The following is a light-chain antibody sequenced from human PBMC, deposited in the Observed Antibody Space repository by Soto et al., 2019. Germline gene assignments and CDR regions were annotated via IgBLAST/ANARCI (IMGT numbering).Light chain of an antibody. CDR1: QSVSGN. J-gene: IGKJ1*01. CDR2: GPS. Sequence: EIVMTQSPGTLSVSPGERATLSCRASQSVSGNLAWYQQKPGQAPRLLIYGPSTRATGIPARFSASGSGTEFTLTISSLQSEDFPVYYCQQYNNWPRTFGQGPKVQVK. V-gene: IGKV3-15*01. CDR3: QQYNNWPRT.